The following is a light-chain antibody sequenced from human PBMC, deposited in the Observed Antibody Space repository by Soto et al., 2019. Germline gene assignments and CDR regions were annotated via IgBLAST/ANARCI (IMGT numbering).Light chain of an antibody. CDR3: QQYHNWWT. Sequence: IEMTQSPATLSVSPGERATLXXRASQSVSSNLVWYQQKPGQAPRLLIYGASTRVTGIPARFSGSGSGTEFTLTISSLQSEDFAVYYCQQYHNWWTFGQGTKVDIK. CDR1: QSVSSN. J-gene: IGKJ1*01. CDR2: GAS. V-gene: IGKV3-15*01.